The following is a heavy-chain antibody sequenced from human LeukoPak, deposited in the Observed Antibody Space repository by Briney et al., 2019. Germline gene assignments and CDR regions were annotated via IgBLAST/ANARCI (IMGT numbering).Heavy chain of an antibody. Sequence: SETLSLTCSVSGFFISSGYYWGWIRQPPGEGLQWIVISNHSGSTSFNPSLKSRVTTSVDTSKNQFSLKLSSVTAADTAVFYCARYSDSGYYWGQGTLVTVSS. CDR2: SNHSGST. CDR1: GFFISSGYY. CDR3: ARYSDSGYY. V-gene: IGHV4-38-2*01. D-gene: IGHD3-22*01. J-gene: IGHJ4*02.